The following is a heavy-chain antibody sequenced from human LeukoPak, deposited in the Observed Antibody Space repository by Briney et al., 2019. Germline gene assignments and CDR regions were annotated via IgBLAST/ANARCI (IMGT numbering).Heavy chain of an antibody. Sequence: GGSLRLSCAASGFTFSSYSMNWVRRAPGKGLEWVSSISSSSSYIYYADSVKGRFTISRDNAKNSLYLQMNSLRAEDTAVYYCAKDPDEGDYFDYWGQGTLVTVSS. J-gene: IGHJ4*02. CDR3: AKDPDEGDYFDY. CDR2: ISSSSSYI. V-gene: IGHV3-21*01. CDR1: GFTFSSYS.